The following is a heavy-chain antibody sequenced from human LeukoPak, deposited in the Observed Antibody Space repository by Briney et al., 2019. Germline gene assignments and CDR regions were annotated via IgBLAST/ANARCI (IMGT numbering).Heavy chain of an antibody. CDR1: GGSFSGYY. CDR2: INHSGST. Sequence: ASETLSLTCAVYGGSFSGYYWSWIRQPPGKGLEWIGEINHSGSTNYNPSLKGRVTISVDTSKNQFSLKLSSVTAADTAVYYCARGQRVRGVNTFDYWGQGTLVTVSS. D-gene: IGHD3-10*01. CDR3: ARGQRVRGVNTFDY. J-gene: IGHJ4*02. V-gene: IGHV4-34*01.